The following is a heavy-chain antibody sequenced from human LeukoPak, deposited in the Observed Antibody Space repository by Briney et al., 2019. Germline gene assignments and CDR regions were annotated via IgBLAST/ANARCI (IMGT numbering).Heavy chain of an antibody. CDR3: ARQMEGEPGSFDF. D-gene: IGHD1-14*01. J-gene: IGHJ4*02. Sequence: ASVKVSCKASGGTFSSYAISWVRQAPGQGPEWMGGLMPQYETTFYAQSFQGRVTITADDSTSTLYMELSSLRSEDTAMYYCARQMEGEPGSFDFWGQGTLVTVSS. CDR2: LMPQYETT. V-gene: IGHV1-69*13. CDR1: GGTFSSYA.